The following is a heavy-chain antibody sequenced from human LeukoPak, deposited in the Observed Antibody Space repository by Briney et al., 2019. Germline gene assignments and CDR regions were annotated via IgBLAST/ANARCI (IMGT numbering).Heavy chain of an antibody. J-gene: IGHJ4*02. CDR2: INPSGGST. D-gene: IGHD3-22*01. CDR1: GYTFTSYY. V-gene: IGHV1-46*01. CDR3: ARVAHGRYDSSGEMATILPLLFDY. Sequence: GASVKVSCKASGYTFTSYYMHWVRQAPGQGLEWMGRINPSGGSTSYAQKFQGRVTMTRDTSTSTVYMELSSLRSEDTAVYYCARVAHGRYDSSGEMATILPLLFDYWGQGTLVTVSS.